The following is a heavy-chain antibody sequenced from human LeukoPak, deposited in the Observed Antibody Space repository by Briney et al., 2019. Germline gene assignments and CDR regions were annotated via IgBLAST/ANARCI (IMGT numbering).Heavy chain of an antibody. CDR2: ISGSGGST. CDR3: ARGVVVSRGNWFDP. D-gene: IGHD2-15*01. Sequence: GGSLRLSCAASGFTFSSYAMSWVRQAPGKGLEWVSAISGSGGSTYYADSVKGRFTISRDNAKNSLYLQMNSLRDEDTAVYYCARGVVVSRGNWFDPWGQGTLVTVSS. CDR1: GFTFSSYA. J-gene: IGHJ5*02. V-gene: IGHV3-23*01.